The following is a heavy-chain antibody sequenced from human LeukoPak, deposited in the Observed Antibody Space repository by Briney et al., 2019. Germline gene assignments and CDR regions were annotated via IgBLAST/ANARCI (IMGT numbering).Heavy chain of an antibody. J-gene: IGHJ4*02. D-gene: IGHD3-22*01. Sequence: GGPLRLSCAASGFTLGNYNMNWVRQAPEKGLEWVSSISSSSTYIYYADSVKGRFTISRDNVKNSLYLQIGSLRAEDTALYYCARNPPGACYDSSGHSPAPFDYWGQGTLVTVSS. V-gene: IGHV3-21*01. CDR2: ISSSSTYI. CDR1: GFTLGNYN. CDR3: ARNPPGACYDSSGHSPAPFDY.